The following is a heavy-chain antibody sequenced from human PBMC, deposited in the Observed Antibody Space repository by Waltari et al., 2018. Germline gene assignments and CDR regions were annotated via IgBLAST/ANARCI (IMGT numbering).Heavy chain of an antibody. CDR1: GGTFSSYA. CDR3: ATKGYYYDSSGQYGMDV. J-gene: IGHJ6*02. CDR2: IIPIFGTA. Sequence: QVQLVQSGAEVKKPGSSVKVSCKASGGTFSSYAISWVRQAPGQGLEWMGGIIPIFGTANYAQKFKGRVTITADESTSTAYMELSSLRSEDTAVYYCATKGYYYDSSGQYGMDVWGQGTMVTVSS. D-gene: IGHD3-22*01. V-gene: IGHV1-69*01.